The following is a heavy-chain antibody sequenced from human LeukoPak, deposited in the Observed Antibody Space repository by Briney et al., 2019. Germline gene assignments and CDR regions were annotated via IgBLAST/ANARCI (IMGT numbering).Heavy chain of an antibody. CDR2: ISAYNGNT. D-gene: IGHD3-3*01. Sequence: ASVKVSCKASGYIFRSYGITWVRQAPGQGLEWMGWISAYNGNTNYAQKFQGRVTMTTDTSTSTAYMELRSLRSDDTAVYYCARGGYDFWDGYYSRGELDFWGLGTLVTVSS. J-gene: IGHJ4*02. CDR1: GYIFRSYG. CDR3: ARGGYDFWDGYYSRGELDF. V-gene: IGHV1-18*01.